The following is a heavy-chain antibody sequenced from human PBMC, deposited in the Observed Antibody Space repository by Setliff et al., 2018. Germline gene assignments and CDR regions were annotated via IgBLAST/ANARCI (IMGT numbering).Heavy chain of an antibody. Sequence: PGGSLRLSCAASGFTFSSYSMNWVRQAPGKGLEWVSSISSSSSYIYYADSVKGRFTISRDNAKNSLYLQMNSLRAEDTAVYYCARGTGNPGLGYAFDIWGQGTMVTVSS. J-gene: IGHJ3*02. D-gene: IGHD6-19*01. V-gene: IGHV3-21*01. CDR3: ARGTGNPGLGYAFDI. CDR2: ISSSSSYI. CDR1: GFTFSSYS.